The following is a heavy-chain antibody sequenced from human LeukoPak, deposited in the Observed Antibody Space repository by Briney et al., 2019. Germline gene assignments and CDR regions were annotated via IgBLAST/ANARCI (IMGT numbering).Heavy chain of an antibody. CDR1: GYSFTSYW. D-gene: IGHD3-22*01. J-gene: IGHJ4*02. Sequence: GESLKLSCKDSGYSFTSYWIGWVRQMPGKGLEWMGLIYPGDSDTRYSPSFQGQVTISADKSISTAYLQWSSLKASDTAMYYCAKAGLYYYDSSGYGLVDYWGQGTLVTVSS. CDR3: AKAGLYYYDSSGYGLVDY. CDR2: IYPGDSDT. V-gene: IGHV5-51*03.